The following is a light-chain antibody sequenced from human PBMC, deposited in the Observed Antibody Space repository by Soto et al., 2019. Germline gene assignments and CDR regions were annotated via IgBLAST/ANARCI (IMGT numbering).Light chain of an antibody. CDR3: LQRSSWPIT. CDR1: QRISTY. Sequence: EIVLTQSPATLSLSPGERASLSCRASQRISTYLAWYQQKPGQAPRLLIYDASNRATGIPARFSGSGSGTDFTLTISRLEPEDFAVYYCLQRSSWPITFGQGTRLEI. CDR2: DAS. V-gene: IGKV3-11*01. J-gene: IGKJ5*01.